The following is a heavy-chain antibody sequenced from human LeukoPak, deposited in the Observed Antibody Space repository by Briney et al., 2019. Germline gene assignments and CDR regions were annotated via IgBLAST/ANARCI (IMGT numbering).Heavy chain of an antibody. D-gene: IGHD6-19*01. Sequence: PSQTLSLTCTVSGGSISSGDYYWSWIRQPPGKGLEWIGYIYYSGSTYYNPSLKSRLTISVDTSMNQFSLKLSSVTAADTAVYYCARASGWYPRFDYWGQGTLVTVSS. V-gene: IGHV4-30-4*01. CDR1: GGSISSGDYY. CDR3: ARASGWYPRFDY. CDR2: IYYSGST. J-gene: IGHJ4*02.